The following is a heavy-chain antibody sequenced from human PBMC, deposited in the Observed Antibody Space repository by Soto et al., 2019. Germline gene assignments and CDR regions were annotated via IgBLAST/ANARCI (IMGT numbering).Heavy chain of an antibody. Sequence: GESLKISCTRSGYSFTSYWSAWVLQMPGKGLEWMGIIYPGDSDPSSSPSFQGQVTISADKPISTAYLQWSSLKASDHAMYYCARLPMDSSSYFDYWGQGTLVTVSS. V-gene: IGHV5-51*01. D-gene: IGHD6-6*01. J-gene: IGHJ4*02. CDR2: IYPGDSDP. CDR1: GYSFTSYW. CDR3: ARLPMDSSSYFDY.